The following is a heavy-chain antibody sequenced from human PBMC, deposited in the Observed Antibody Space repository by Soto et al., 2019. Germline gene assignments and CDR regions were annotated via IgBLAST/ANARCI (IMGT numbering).Heavy chain of an antibody. CDR1: GFTFSSYA. D-gene: IGHD3-10*01. CDR2: IIGSGGST. V-gene: IGHV3-23*01. CDR3: AKEGSMVRGVRGEFDY. J-gene: IGHJ4*02. Sequence: GGSLRLSCAASGFTFSSYAMSWVRQAPGKGLEWVSTIIGSGGSTYYTDSVQGRFTISRDNSKNTLYLKMTSLRAEDTAVYYCAKEGSMVRGVRGEFDYWGQGTLVTVSS.